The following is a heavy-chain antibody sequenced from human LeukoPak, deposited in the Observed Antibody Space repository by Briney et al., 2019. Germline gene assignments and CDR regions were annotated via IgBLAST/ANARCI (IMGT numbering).Heavy chain of an antibody. V-gene: IGHV4-61*02. CDR3: ASYSPRDRAGMDV. J-gene: IGHJ6*02. CDR2: IYTSGST. Sequence: SETLSLTCTVSGGSISSGNYYWTWIRQPAGKGLEWIGRIYTSGSTNYNPSLKSRLTISVDTSKNQFSLKLSSVTAADTAVYYCASYSPRDRAGMDVWGQGTTVTVSS. CDR1: GGSISSGNYY. D-gene: IGHD2-15*01.